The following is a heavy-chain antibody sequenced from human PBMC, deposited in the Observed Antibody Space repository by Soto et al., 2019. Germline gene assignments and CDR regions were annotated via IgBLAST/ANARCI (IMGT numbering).Heavy chain of an antibody. CDR1: GDTFTNYD. J-gene: IGHJ6*02. Sequence: QVQLVQSGAEVKKPGASVKVSCKASGDTFTNYDINWVRQATGQGLEWMGRMNPNSGNTGYAQKFQGRVTMTRNTSITTAYMELSNLRSADTSVYYCARGRNGMDVWGQGTTVTVSS. V-gene: IGHV1-8*01. CDR3: ARGRNGMDV. CDR2: MNPNSGNT.